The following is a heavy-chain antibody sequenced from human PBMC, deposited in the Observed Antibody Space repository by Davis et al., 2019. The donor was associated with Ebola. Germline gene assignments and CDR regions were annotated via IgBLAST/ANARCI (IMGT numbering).Heavy chain of an antibody. CDR1: GGSISSYY. V-gene: IGHV4-59*08. Sequence: MPSETLSLTCTVSGGSISSYYWSWIRQPPGKGLEWIGYIYYSGSTNYNPSLKSRVTLLVDTSNNQFSLTLTSVTAADTAVYYCARGHGRSDYWGQGTLVTVSS. D-gene: IGHD4-17*01. CDR3: ARGHGRSDY. J-gene: IGHJ4*02. CDR2: IYYSGST.